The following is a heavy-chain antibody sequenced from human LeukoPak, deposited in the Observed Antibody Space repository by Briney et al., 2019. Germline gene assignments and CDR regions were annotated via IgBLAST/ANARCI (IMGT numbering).Heavy chain of an antibody. J-gene: IGHJ4*02. CDR2: IYWNDDK. CDR1: GFSLSTSGVG. CDR3: AHSDKYQLPFDY. V-gene: IGHV2-5*01. D-gene: IGHD2-2*01. Sequence: SGPTLVKPTQTLTLTCAFSGFSLSTSGVGVGWIRQPPGKALEWLALIYWNDDKRYSPSLKSRLTITKDTSKSQVVLTMTNMDPVDTATYYCAHSDKYQLPFDYWGQGTLVTVSS.